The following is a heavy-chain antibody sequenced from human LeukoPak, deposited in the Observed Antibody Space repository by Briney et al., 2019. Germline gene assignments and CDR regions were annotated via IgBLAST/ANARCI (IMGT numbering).Heavy chain of an antibody. CDR3: ARDTDYDILTGYTYINWFDP. V-gene: IGHV3-74*01. CDR1: GFTFSSYW. J-gene: IGHJ5*02. Sequence: GGSLRLSCAASGFTFSSYWMHWVRQAPGKGLVWVSRINSDGSSTSYADSVKGRFTISRDNAKNTLYLQMNSLRAEDTAVYYCARDTDYDILTGYTYINWFDPWGQGTLVTVSS. D-gene: IGHD3-9*01. CDR2: INSDGSST.